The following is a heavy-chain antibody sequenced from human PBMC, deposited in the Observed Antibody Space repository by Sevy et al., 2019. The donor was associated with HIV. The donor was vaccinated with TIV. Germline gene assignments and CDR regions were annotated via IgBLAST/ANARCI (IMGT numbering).Heavy chain of an antibody. Sequence: GGSLRLSCAASGFTFSSYAMSWVRQAPGKGLEWVSAISGSGGSTYYADSVKGRFTISRDNSKNTLYLQMNSLRAEDTAVYYCTRAVVAAIYYYYYMDVGGKGTTVTVS. CDR1: GFTFSSYA. CDR2: ISGSGGST. V-gene: IGHV3-23*01. J-gene: IGHJ6*03. D-gene: IGHD2-15*01. CDR3: TRAVVAAIYYYYYMDV.